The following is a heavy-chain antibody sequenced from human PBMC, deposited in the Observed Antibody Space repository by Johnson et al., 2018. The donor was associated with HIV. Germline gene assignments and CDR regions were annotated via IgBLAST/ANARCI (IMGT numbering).Heavy chain of an antibody. V-gene: IGHV3-30*18. Sequence: QVQLVESGGGVVQPGRSLRLSCAASGFTFSSYGMHWVRQAPGKGLEWVAVISYDGSNKYYADSVTARITISRDTSKNTLYLQMNSLRAEDTAVYYCAKDQNRDDAFDIWGQGTMVTVSS. CDR3: AKDQNRDDAFDI. D-gene: IGHD1-14*01. J-gene: IGHJ3*02. CDR1: GFTFSSYG. CDR2: ISYDGSNK.